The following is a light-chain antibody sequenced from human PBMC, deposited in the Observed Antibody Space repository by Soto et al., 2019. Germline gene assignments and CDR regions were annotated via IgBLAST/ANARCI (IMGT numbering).Light chain of an antibody. CDR2: DNN. CDR1: SSNIGNNY. J-gene: IGLJ2*01. V-gene: IGLV1-51*01. Sequence: QSVLTQSPSASAAPGQKVTISCSGSSSNIGNNYVSWCQQLPGTAPKLLIYDNNKRPSGIPDRFSGSKSGTSGALDITGLQTGAEADYYGATWDGSLPGEVFGGGTKLTVL. CDR3: ATWDGSLPGEV.